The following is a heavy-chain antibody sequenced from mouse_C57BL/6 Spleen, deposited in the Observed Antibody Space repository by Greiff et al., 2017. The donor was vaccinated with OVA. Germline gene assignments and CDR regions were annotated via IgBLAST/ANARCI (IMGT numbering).Heavy chain of an antibody. V-gene: IGHV1-64*01. D-gene: IGHD1-1*01. CDR2: IHPNSGST. CDR3: ASPFTTVVDYWYFDV. J-gene: IGHJ1*03. Sequence: VKLQQPGAELVKPGASVKLSCKASGYTFTSYWMHWVKQRPGQGLEWIGMIHPNSGSTNYNEKFKSKATLTVDKSSSTAYMQLSSLTSEDSAVYYCASPFTTVVDYWYFDVWGTGTTVTVSS. CDR1: GYTFTSYW.